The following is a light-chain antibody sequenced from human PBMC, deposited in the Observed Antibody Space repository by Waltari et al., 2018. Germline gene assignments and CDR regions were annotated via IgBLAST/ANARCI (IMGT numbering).Light chain of an antibody. V-gene: IGKV1-13*02. CDR1: QGISSY. Sequence: IQMSQSPSSLSASVGDRVTITCRASQGISSYLNWYQQKPGKAPKLLIYYANSLASGVPSRFSVSGSGTEFTLTISSLQPEDFATYYCQQGNSYPRTFGQGTKVEIK. CDR2: YAN. J-gene: IGKJ1*01. CDR3: QQGNSYPRT.